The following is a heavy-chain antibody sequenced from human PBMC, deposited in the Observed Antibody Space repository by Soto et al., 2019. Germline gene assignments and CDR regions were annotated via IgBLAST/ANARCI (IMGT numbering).Heavy chain of an antibody. CDR2: IKSKTDGVTT. V-gene: IGHV3-15*01. CDR1: GFTFSNAL. J-gene: IGHJ5*02. Sequence: GGSLRLSCAASGFTFSNALMSWVGQAPGKGLEWVGRIKSKTDGVTTDYAAPVKGRFTISRDDSKNTLYLQMNSLKTEDTAVYYCTTRIVVVVAATYQNWFDPWGQGTLVTVSS. CDR3: TTRIVVVVAATYQNWFDP. D-gene: IGHD2-15*01.